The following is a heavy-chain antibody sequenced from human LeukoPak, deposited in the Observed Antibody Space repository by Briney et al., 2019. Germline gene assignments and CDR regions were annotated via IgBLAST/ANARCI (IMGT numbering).Heavy chain of an antibody. D-gene: IGHD1-1*01. CDR3: ARVVPDNWNDGDY. CDR2: IIPILGIA. V-gene: IGHV1-69*04. J-gene: IGHJ4*02. Sequence: SVKVSCTASGGTFSSYAISWVRQAPGQGLEWMGRIIPILGIANYAQKFQGRVTITADKSTSTAYMELSSLRSEDTAVYYCARVVPDNWNDGDYWGQGTLVTVSS. CDR1: GGTFSSYA.